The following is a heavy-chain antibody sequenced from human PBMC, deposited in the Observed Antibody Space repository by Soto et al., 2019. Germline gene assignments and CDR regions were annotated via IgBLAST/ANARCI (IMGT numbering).Heavy chain of an antibody. CDR3: ARFVWGSSWYLDY. J-gene: IGHJ4*02. CDR1: GGSFSGYY. V-gene: IGHV4-34*01. D-gene: IGHD6-13*01. Sequence: SETLSLTCAVYGGSFSGYYWSWIRQPPGKGLEWVGEINHSGSTNYNPSLKSRVAISVDTSKNQFSLKLSSVTAADTAVYYCARFVWGSSWYLDYWGQGTLVTVSS. CDR2: INHSGST.